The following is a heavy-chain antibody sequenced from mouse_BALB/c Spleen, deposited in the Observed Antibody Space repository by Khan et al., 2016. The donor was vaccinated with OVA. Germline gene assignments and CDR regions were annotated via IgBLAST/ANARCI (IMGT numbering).Heavy chain of an antibody. CDR3: ARSYFYGYSIDQ. D-gene: IGHD1-1*01. J-gene: IGHJ2*01. Sequence: EVELVESGGGLVQPGGSRKLSCVASGFTFSSFGMHWVRQAPEKGLEWVAYISGDCSTIYYTDTVKGRFTISRDIPMNTLFLQMTSLRSEDMAMYDGARSYFYGYSIDQWGQGTTLTVSS. CDR1: GFTFSSFG. V-gene: IGHV5-17*02. CDR2: ISGDCSTI.